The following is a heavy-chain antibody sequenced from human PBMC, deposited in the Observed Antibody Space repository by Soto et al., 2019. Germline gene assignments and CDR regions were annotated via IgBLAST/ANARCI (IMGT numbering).Heavy chain of an antibody. CDR2: IDPSSGSA. CDR1: GDTFTTYY. Sequence: ASVKVSCKASGDTFTTYYIHWVRQAPGQGLEWMGIIDPSSGSAGYAQRFQVSVTMTRDTPTSTFYMELSSLRSEDTAVYYCARGNDLPYNDYGLDVWGQGTTVTVS. D-gene: IGHD1-1*01. J-gene: IGHJ6*02. CDR3: ARGNDLPYNDYGLDV. V-gene: IGHV1-46*03.